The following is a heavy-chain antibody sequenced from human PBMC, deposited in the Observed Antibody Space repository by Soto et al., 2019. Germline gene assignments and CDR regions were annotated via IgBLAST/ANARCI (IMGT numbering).Heavy chain of an antibody. J-gene: IGHJ5*01. CDR1: GGTFNSDT. Sequence: QVQLVQSGAEVKEPGSSVKVSCKASGGTFNSDTINWVRQDPGQGLEWMGRINSILGISNYAQKFQGRIAITADKSTNSGYMELSSLRSEDTAVYYCARGPVRGMGGDSWGQGTLVTVSS. CDR3: ARGPVRGMGGDS. CDR2: INSILGIS. D-gene: IGHD3-16*01. V-gene: IGHV1-69*02.